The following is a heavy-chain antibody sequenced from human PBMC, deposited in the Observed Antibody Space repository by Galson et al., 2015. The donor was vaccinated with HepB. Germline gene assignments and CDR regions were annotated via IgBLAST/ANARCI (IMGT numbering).Heavy chain of an antibody. CDR3: ARDRKPGYSSGWYNY. V-gene: IGHV1-46*01. J-gene: IGHJ4*02. Sequence: SVKVSCKASGYTFTSYYTHWVRQAPGRGLEWMGIINPSGGSTSYAQKFQGRVTMTRDTSTSTVYMELSSLRSEDTAVYYCARDRKPGYSSGWYNYWGQGTLVTVSS. CDR1: GYTFTSYY. D-gene: IGHD6-19*01. CDR2: INPSGGST.